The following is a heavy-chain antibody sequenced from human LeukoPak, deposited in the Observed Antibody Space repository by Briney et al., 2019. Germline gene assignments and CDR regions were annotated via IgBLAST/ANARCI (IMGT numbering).Heavy chain of an antibody. D-gene: IGHD1-26*01. Sequence: ASVKVSCKASGYTFTAYYIYWVRQAPGQGLEWMGWINPNSGVTKYAQKFQGRVTMTRDTSISTAYMELSRLRSDDTAVYYCARDVGIVGALDIWGQGTRVTVSS. V-gene: IGHV1-2*02. J-gene: IGHJ3*02. CDR1: GYTFTAYY. CDR3: ARDVGIVGALDI. CDR2: INPNSGVT.